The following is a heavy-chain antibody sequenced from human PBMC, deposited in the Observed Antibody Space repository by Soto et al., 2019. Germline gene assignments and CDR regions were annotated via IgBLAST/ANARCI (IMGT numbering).Heavy chain of an antibody. CDR2: IWYDGSNK. V-gene: IGHV3-33*01. Sequence: GGSLRLSCAASGFTFSSYGMHWVRQAPGKGLEWVAVIWYDGSNKYYADSVKGRFTISRDNSKNTLYLQMNSLRAEDTAVYYCTSTRRCGRLTACQYYYMDVWGKGTTVTVSS. CDR1: GFTFSSYG. D-gene: IGHD2-21*01. J-gene: IGHJ6*03. CDR3: TSTRRCGRLTACQYYYMDV.